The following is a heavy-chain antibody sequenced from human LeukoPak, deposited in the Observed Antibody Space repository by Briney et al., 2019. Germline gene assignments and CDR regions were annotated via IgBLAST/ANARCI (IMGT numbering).Heavy chain of an antibody. D-gene: IGHD3-22*01. CDR3: ARDWGLYYYDSSGYGNWFDP. CDR1: GYTFTSHS. J-gene: IGHJ5*02. CDR2: INPRGGST. V-gene: IGHV1-46*01. Sequence: GASVKVSCKASGYTFTSHSMHWVRQAPGQGLEWMGIINPRGGSTSYTQKFQGRVTMTRDTSTSTVYMELSSLRSEDTAVYYCARDWGLYYYDSSGYGNWFDPWGQGTLVTVSS.